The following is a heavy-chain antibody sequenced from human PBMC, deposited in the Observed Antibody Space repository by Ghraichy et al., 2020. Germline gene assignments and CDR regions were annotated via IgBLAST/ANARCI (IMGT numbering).Heavy chain of an antibody. CDR2: INHSGST. V-gene: IGHV4-34*01. J-gene: IGHJ6*02. CDR1: GGSFSGYY. CDR3: ARLNHLRRYHMDV. Sequence: SETLSLTCAVYGGSFSGYYWSWIRQPPGKGLEWIGEINHSGSTNYNPSLKSRVTISVDTSKNQFSLKLSSVTAADTAVYYCARLNHLRRYHMDVWGQGTTVTVSS. D-gene: IGHD1-14*01.